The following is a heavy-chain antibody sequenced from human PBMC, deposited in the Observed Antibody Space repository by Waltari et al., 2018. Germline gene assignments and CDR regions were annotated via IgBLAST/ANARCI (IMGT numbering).Heavy chain of an antibody. CDR3: ASQSTTLFDY. CDR2: IWHDGSNE. Sequence: QVQLVESGGGLVQPGRSLRLSWSASGFTFSGLCMHWVRQAPGKGLEWVAVIWHDGSNEYYVDSVKGRFTISRDNSKNTLYLQMNSLRAEDSAVYYCASQSTTLFDYWGQGTLVTVSS. D-gene: IGHD2-15*01. J-gene: IGHJ4*02. V-gene: IGHV3-33*01. CDR1: GFTFSGLC.